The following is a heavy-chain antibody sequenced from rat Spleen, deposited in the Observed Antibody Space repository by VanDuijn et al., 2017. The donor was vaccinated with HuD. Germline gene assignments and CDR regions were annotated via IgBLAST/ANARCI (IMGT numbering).Heavy chain of an antibody. Sequence: EVQLVESDGGLVQPGRSLKLSCAASGFTFNNYVMAWVRQSPTKGLEWVASITNTGGSTYYPDSVKGRFTISRDNAKSTLYLQMNSLRSEDTATYYCARHGYTRYYFDYWGQGVMVTVSS. J-gene: IGHJ2*01. CDR1: GFTFNNYV. CDR3: ARHGYTRYYFDY. V-gene: IGHV5-29*01. CDR2: ITNTGGST. D-gene: IGHD1-9*01.